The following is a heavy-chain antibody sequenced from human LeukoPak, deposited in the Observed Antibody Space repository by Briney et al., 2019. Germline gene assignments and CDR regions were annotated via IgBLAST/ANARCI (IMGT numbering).Heavy chain of an antibody. J-gene: IGHJ5*02. Sequence: SETLSLTCTVSGGSISSSSYYWGWIRQPPGKGLEWIGSIYYSGSTYYNPSLKSRVTISVDTSKNQFSLKLSSVTAADTAVYYCARIAKSSWYVGRWFDPWGQGTLVTVSS. CDR2: IYYSGST. CDR3: ARIAKSSWYVGRWFDP. CDR1: GGSISSSSYY. V-gene: IGHV4-39*01. D-gene: IGHD6-19*01.